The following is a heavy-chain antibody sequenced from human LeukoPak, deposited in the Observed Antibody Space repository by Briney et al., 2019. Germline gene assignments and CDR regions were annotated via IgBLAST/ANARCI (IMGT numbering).Heavy chain of an antibody. CDR2: IHRSGST. CDR3: ARGPGGTTGEAFDY. J-gene: IGHJ4*02. D-gene: IGHD1-7*01. Sequence: PSETLSLTCTVSASSISSGDFWSWIRQPAGKGLECIGRIHRSGSTDYNPSLKSRVTMSVDTSKNQFSLTLSSVTAADTAIYYCARGPGGTTGEAFDYWGQGTLVTVSS. V-gene: IGHV4-4*07. CDR1: ASSISSGDF.